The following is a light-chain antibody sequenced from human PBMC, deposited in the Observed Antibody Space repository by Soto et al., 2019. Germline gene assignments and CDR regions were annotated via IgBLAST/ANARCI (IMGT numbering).Light chain of an antibody. V-gene: IGKV1-5*01. J-gene: IGKJ1*01. CDR2: DAS. CDR3: QQYDSYSWT. CDR1: RSISNW. Sequence: DTPMTQSPSTLSGSIGDRVTITCRASRSISNWVAWYQQKPGKAPKLLISDASDLERGVPSRFSGSGSGTEFTLTLSSLQPDDFATYYCQQYDSYSWTFGQGTKVEIK.